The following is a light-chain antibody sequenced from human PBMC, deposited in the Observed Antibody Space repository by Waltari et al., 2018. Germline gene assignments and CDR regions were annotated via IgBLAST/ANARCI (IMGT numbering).Light chain of an antibody. V-gene: IGLV2-23*02. CDR3: SSFESSRTWV. CDR2: EVT. J-gene: IGLJ3*02. CDR1: SADLGRYNL. Sequence: QSALTQPASVSGSPGQSITIPCSGPSADLGRYNLVAWYQQLPGNAPKLVIYEVTERPSEFSNRFSGSKSGNTASLTISGLQAEDEADYYCSSFESSRTWVFGGGTKLTVL.